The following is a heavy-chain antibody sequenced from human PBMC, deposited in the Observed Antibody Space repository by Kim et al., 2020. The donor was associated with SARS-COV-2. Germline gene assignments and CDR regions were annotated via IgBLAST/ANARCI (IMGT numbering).Heavy chain of an antibody. CDR3: ARGLGSSWTHAFDI. J-gene: IGHJ3*02. CDR1: GGSFSGYY. D-gene: IGHD6-13*01. V-gene: IGHV4-34*01. Sequence: SETLSLTCAVYGGSFSGYYWSWIRQPPGKGLEWIGEINHSGSTNYNPSLKSRVTISVDTSKNQFSLKLSSVTAADTAVYYCARGLGSSWTHAFDIWGQGTMVTVSS. CDR2: INHSGST.